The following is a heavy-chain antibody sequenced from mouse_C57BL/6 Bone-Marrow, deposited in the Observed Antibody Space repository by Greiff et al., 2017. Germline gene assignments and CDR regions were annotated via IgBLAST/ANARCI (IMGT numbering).Heavy chain of an antibody. CDR3: AYDGEYAY. V-gene: IGHV1-81*01. CDR2: INRRGGST. J-gene: IGHJ3*01. CDR1: GYAFPCYE. D-gene: IGHD2-3*01. Sequence: VQLVESGADLVQPGASVKLSCEATGYAFPCYEISWVRQIPGQSLEWVEDINRRGGSTYYTEKLKGQVILTRDKSYNTAYMELRSLTSEDTAVYCCAYDGEYAYWGQGTLVTVSA.